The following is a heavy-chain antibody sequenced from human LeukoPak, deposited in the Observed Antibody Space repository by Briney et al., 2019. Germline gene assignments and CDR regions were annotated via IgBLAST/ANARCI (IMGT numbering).Heavy chain of an antibody. V-gene: IGHV4-59*08. CDR3: ARHRMYSSGWEYYFDY. Sequence: SETLSLTCTVSGGSLSSYYWSWIRQPPGKGLEWIGYIYCIGSTNNNPSLKSRVTISVDRSKNQFSLKLSSVTAADTDVYYCARHRMYSSGWEYYFDYWGQGTLVTVSS. J-gene: IGHJ4*02. CDR2: IYCIGST. CDR1: GGSLSSYY. D-gene: IGHD6-19*01.